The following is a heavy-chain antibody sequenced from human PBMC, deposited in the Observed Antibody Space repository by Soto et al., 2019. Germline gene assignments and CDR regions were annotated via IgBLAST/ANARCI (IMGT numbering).Heavy chain of an antibody. CDR1: GGSFSGYY. J-gene: IGHJ4*02. CDR3: ARSYDDYVWRSFYY. CDR2: INHSGST. Sequence: PSETLSLTCAVYGGSFSGYYWSCIRQTPGKGLEWIGEINHSGSTNYNPSLKSRVTISVDTSKNQFSLKLSSVTAADTAVYYCARSYDDYVWRSFYYWGQGTLVTVSS. D-gene: IGHD3-16*01. V-gene: IGHV4-34*01.